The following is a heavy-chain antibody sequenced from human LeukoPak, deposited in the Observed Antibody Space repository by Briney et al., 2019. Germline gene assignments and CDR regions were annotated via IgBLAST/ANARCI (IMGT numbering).Heavy chain of an antibody. J-gene: IGHJ4*02. CDR1: GFTFRSYS. Sequence: PVGALRLFCAASGFTFRSYSKNWGRQAPGKGLEWGSSIISSSSYIYYAASVKGRFTISRDNAKNSLYLQMNSLRAEDTAVYYCARGQTGYSSSWSIYWGQGTLVTVSS. CDR3: ARGQTGYSSSWSIY. D-gene: IGHD6-13*01. V-gene: IGHV3-21*01. CDR2: IISSSSYI.